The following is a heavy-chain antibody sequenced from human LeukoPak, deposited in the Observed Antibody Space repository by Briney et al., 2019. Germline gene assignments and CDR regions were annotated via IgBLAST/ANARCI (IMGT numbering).Heavy chain of an antibody. J-gene: IGHJ4*02. D-gene: IGHD5-18*01. V-gene: IGHV1-2*02. Sequence: ASVKVSCKASGYTFTGYYLHWVRQAPGQGLEWMGWINPNSGDTDYAQNFQGRVTMARDTSISTAYLDLSRLRSDDTAVYYCARDMDTGPDLFDYWGQGTLVTVSS. CDR2: INPNSGDT. CDR1: GYTFTGYY. CDR3: ARDMDTGPDLFDY.